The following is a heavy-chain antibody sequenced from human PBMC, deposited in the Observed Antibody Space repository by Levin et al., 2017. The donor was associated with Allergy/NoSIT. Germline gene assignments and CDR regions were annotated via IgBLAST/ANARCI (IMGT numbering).Heavy chain of an antibody. D-gene: IGHD6-13*01. J-gene: IGHJ4*02. Sequence: AGESLKISCAASGFTFTSYAMHWVRQAPGKGLEWVTVISTDGKDKHYADPVKGRFSISRDNSKNTLFLQMNSLRPEDTAVYYCARDVRRAAAYYFDYWGQGTLVTVSP. V-gene: IGHV3-30*04. CDR3: ARDVRRAAAYYFDY. CDR1: GFTFTSYA. CDR2: ISTDGKDK.